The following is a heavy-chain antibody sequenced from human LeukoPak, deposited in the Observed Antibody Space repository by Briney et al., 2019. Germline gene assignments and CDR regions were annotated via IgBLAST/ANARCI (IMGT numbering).Heavy chain of an antibody. D-gene: IGHD6-13*01. CDR1: GFTFSSYA. CDR3: ARDGYSSSWFDP. Sequence: GGSLRLSCAASGFTFSSYAMSWVRQAPGKGLEWVSAISGSGGSTYYADSVKGRFTISRDNAKNSLYLQMNSLRAEDTAVYYCARDGYSSSWFDPWGQGTLVTVSS. V-gene: IGHV3-23*01. J-gene: IGHJ5*02. CDR2: ISGSGGST.